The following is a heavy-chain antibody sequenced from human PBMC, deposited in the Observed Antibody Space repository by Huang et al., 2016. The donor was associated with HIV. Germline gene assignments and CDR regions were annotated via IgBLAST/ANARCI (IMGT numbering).Heavy chain of an antibody. V-gene: IGHV1-18*04. D-gene: IGHD3-10*01. Sequence: QVQLVQSGAEVKRPGASLKVSCKTSGFTFTNYGFSWVRSAPGQGLEWLGWVSGNSTDINYEVKYEGRYSMATDTTTGTAYMELRRLTSDDTATYYCVRESLYFGDFLFDHWGQGTPVTVSA. CDR2: VSGNSTDI. J-gene: IGHJ4*02. CDR1: GFTFTNYG. CDR3: VRESLYFGDFLFDH.